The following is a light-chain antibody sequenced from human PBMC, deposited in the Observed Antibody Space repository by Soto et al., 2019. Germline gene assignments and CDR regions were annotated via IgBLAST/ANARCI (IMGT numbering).Light chain of an antibody. CDR1: QGISRY. CDR3: QQYYSYPQT. V-gene: IGKV1-8*01. J-gene: IGKJ5*01. CDR2: AAS. Sequence: AIRMTQSPSSFSASTGDRVTITCRASQGISRYLSWYQQKPGKAPKLLIYAASTLQSGVPSRFSGSGSGTDFTLTISCLQSEDFATYYCQQYYSYPQTFGQGTWLEMK.